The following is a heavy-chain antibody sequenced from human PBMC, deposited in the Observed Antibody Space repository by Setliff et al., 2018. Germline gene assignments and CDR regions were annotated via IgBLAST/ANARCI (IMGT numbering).Heavy chain of an antibody. CDR3: ARGGGSVLPNYYYFNYMDV. Sequence: PSETLSLTCTVSGGSISSGSHYWTWIRQPTGKRLEWIGHIDPSGDTNYSPSLKSRVTISRDTSKNQFSLKLSAVTAADTAIYYCARGGGSVLPNYYYFNYMDVWGKGTTVTVSS. V-gene: IGHV4-61*09. CDR1: GGSISSGSHY. J-gene: IGHJ6*03. CDR2: IDPSGDT. D-gene: IGHD2-15*01.